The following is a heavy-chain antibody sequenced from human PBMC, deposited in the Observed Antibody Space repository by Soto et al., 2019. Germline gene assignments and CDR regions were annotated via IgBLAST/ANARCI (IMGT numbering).Heavy chain of an antibody. D-gene: IGHD3-10*01. CDR2: IYHSGST. V-gene: IGHV4-4*02. J-gene: IGHJ5*02. Sequence: SENLSLTCAVSGGSISSSNWWSWVRQPPGKGREWIGEIYHSGSTNYNPSLKSRVTISVDKSKNQFSLKLSSVTAADTAVYYCARAPNYYGSGSYYRQNWFDPWGQGTLVTVSS. CDR1: GGSISSSNW. CDR3: ARAPNYYGSGSYYRQNWFDP.